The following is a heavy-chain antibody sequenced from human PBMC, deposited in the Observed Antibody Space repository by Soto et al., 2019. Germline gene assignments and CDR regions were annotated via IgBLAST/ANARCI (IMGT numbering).Heavy chain of an antibody. J-gene: IGHJ6*02. CDR3: ARDRDATNYYYGMDV. CDR1: GFTFSSYS. Sequence: EVQLVESGGGLVKPGGSLRLSCAASGFTFSSYSMNWVRQAPGKGLEWVSSISSSSSYIYYADSVKGRFTISRDNAKNSLYLQMNSQRAEDTAVYYCARDRDATNYYYGMDVWGQGTTVTVSS. CDR2: ISSSSSYI. V-gene: IGHV3-21*01. D-gene: IGHD5-12*01.